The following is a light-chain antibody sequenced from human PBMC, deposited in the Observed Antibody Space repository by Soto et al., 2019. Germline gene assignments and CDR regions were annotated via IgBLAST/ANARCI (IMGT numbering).Light chain of an antibody. CDR2: LAS. CDR3: HQRQSWPRT. CDR1: QALNTR. V-gene: IGKV3-11*01. J-gene: IGKJ1*01. Sequence: EIVLTETPATLSSFPGDRVTLSCRASQALNTRLAWYQHKPGQAPRLLIYLASNRAAGVPARFSGSGSGTDFTLTISDVEPEDFAVYYCHQRQSWPRTFGQGTKVDIK.